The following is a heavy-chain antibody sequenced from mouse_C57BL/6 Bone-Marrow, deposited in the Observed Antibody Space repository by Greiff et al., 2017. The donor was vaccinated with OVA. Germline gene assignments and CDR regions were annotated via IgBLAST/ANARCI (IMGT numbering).Heavy chain of an antibody. V-gene: IGHV6-6*01. D-gene: IGHD2-5*01. CDR2: IRNKANNHAT. Sequence: EVKVVESGGGLVQPGGSMKLSCAASGFTFSDAWMDWVRQSPEKGLEWVAEIRNKANNHATYYAESVKGRFTISRDDSKSSVYLQMNSLRAEDTGIYYCTRAYYSNPYYFDYWGQGTTLTVSS. J-gene: IGHJ2*01. CDR3: TRAYYSNPYYFDY. CDR1: GFTFSDAW.